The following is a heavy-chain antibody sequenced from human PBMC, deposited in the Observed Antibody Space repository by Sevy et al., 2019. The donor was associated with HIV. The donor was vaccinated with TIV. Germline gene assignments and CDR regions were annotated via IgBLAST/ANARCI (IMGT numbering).Heavy chain of an antibody. J-gene: IGHJ4*02. Sequence: GGSLRLSCVGSGFTFSSYAMSWVRQAPGMGLEWVSSMSGRGGNTYYADSVKGRFTIYRDNSKNTLYLHMNSLRAEDTAVYYCAKDRVDIATTRVFDYWGQGTLVTVSS. CDR2: MSGRGGNT. D-gene: IGHD5-12*01. CDR3: AKDRVDIATTRVFDY. CDR1: GFTFSSYA. V-gene: IGHV3-23*01.